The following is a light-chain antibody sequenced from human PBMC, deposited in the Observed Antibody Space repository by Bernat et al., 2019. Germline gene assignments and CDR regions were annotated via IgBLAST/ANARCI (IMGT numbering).Light chain of an antibody. Sequence: DIQMTQSPSSLSASVGDRVTITCRASQSIRTYLNWYQQKPGKAPRLLIYAASSLQSGVPSRFSGSGSGTDFTLTISSLQPEDFATYYCQQSDSSPSFPFGPGTKVDIK. CDR2: AAS. V-gene: IGKV1-39*01. CDR3: QQSDSSPSFP. CDR1: QSIRTY. J-gene: IGKJ3*01.